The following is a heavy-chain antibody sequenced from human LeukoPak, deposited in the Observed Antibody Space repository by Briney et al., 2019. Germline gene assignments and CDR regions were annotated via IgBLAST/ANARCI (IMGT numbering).Heavy chain of an antibody. CDR2: ITSSSSQI. J-gene: IGHJ6*02. CDR1: GFIFSRYS. Sequence: GGSLRLSCAASGFIFSRYSMKWVRQAPGKGLEWVSYITSSSSQIYYADSVKGRFTISRDNAKNSLYLQMNSLRDEDTAVYYCAGVVVRNDRYGMDAWGQGTTVTVSS. D-gene: IGHD2-21*01. V-gene: IGHV3-48*02. CDR3: AGVVVRNDRYGMDA.